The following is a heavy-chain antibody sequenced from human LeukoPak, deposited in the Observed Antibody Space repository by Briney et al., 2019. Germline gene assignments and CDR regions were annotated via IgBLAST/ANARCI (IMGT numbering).Heavy chain of an antibody. Sequence: SETLSLTCTVSGGSISSYYWSWIRQPPGKGLEWIGYIYYSGSTNYNPSLKSRVTISVDTSKNHFSLQLSSVTAADTAVYYCARLNFDSSGYPYYMDVWGKGTTVTVSS. CDR1: GGSISSYY. CDR3: ARLNFDSSGYPYYMDV. V-gene: IGHV4-59*08. CDR2: IYYSGST. J-gene: IGHJ6*03. D-gene: IGHD3-22*01.